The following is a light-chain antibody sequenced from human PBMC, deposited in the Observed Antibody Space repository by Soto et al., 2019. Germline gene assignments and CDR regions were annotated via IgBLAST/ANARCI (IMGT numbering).Light chain of an antibody. Sequence: DIVMTQSPDSLAVSLGERATINCKSSQSVLYSSNNKNYLAWYQHKPGQPPNLLISWASTRESGVPDRFSGSGSGTDFTLTISSLQAEDVAVYYCQQYYTIPRTFGQGTRVEIK. V-gene: IGKV4-1*01. J-gene: IGKJ1*01. CDR1: QSVLYSSNNKNY. CDR3: QQYYTIPRT. CDR2: WAS.